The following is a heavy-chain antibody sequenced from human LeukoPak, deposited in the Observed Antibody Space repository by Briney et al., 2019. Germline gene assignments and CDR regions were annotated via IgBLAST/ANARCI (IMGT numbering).Heavy chain of an antibody. CDR3: ARRLKVGATFDP. CDR1: GGIFSSNA. Sequence: ASVKVSCKASGGIFSSNAISWVRQAPGQGLEWMGGIIPIFGSANYAQKFQGRVTITADESTSTAYMELRSLRSDDTAVYYCARRLKVGATFDPWGQGTLVTVSS. D-gene: IGHD1-26*01. J-gene: IGHJ5*02. V-gene: IGHV1-69*13. CDR2: IIPIFGSA.